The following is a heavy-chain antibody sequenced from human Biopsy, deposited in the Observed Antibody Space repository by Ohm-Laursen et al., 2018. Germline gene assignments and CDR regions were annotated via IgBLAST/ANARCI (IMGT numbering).Heavy chain of an antibody. CDR1: GYTFTNYY. CDR3: AADSGSGSHFRFDY. CDR2: INPSGSDA. Sequence: ASVKVSCKASGYTFTNYYMHWVRQAPGQGLEWMGIINPSGSDATYAQKFQGRVTMTRDTSTSTAYMDLSSLRSEDTAVYYCAADSGSGSHFRFDYWGRGTMVTVSS. V-gene: IGHV1-46*01. J-gene: IGHJ3*01. D-gene: IGHD3-10*01.